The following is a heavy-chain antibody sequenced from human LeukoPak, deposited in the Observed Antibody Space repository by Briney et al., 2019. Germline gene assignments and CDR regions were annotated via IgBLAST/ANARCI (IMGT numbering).Heavy chain of an antibody. V-gene: IGHV3-23*01. CDR3: AKQYSGGWYYFDY. Sequence: PGGSLRLSCAATGFTFSSYAMTWVRQAPGKGLEWVSAIGGSTYYADSVKGRFTISRDNSENTLYLQMNSLRAEDAAVYCCAKQYSGGWYYFDYWGQGTLVTVSS. CDR2: IGGST. J-gene: IGHJ4*02. D-gene: IGHD6-19*01. CDR1: GFTFSSYA.